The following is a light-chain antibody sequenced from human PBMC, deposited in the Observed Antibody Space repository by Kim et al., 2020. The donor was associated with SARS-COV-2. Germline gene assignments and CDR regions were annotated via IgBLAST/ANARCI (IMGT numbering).Light chain of an antibody. CDR3: SSYTSSSPRV. CDR2: EVT. V-gene: IGLV2-14*01. CDR1: SSDVGGFNF. J-gene: IGLJ3*02. Sequence: QSALTQPASVSGSPGQSITISCTGTSSDVGGFNFVSWYQQHPGKAPKLIVYEVTDRPSGVSNRFSGSKSGNTASLTISGLQAEDEADYYCSSYTSSSPRVFGGGTQLTVL.